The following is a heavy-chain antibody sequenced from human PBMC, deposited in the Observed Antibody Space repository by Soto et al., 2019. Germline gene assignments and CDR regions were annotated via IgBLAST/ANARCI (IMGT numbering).Heavy chain of an antibody. CDR2: TTPFNGNT. Sequence: SVKVSCKASGFTLTYRHLHWVRQAPGQALEGMGWTTPFNGNTFYAQKFQDRVTITRDRSVRAAYMELNSLSSEDRGLYYCASSRGWYYDWFDPWGQGTLVTVSS. CDR1: GFTLTYRH. D-gene: IGHD6-19*01. CDR3: ASSRGWYYDWFDP. V-gene: IGHV1-45*02. J-gene: IGHJ5*02.